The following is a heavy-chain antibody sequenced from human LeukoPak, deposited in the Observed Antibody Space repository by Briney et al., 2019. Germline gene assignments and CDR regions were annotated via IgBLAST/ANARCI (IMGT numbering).Heavy chain of an antibody. J-gene: IGHJ4*02. CDR1: AYSISSGYY. V-gene: IGHV4-38-2*02. CDR3: ARDVWGSYRYFDY. CDR2: IYHSGST. D-gene: IGHD3-16*02. Sequence: SETLSLTCTVSAYSISSGYYWGWIRQPPGKGLEWIGSIYHSGSTYYNPSLKSRVTISVDTSKNQFSLRLSSVTAADTAVYYCARDVWGSYRYFDYWGQGTLVTVFS.